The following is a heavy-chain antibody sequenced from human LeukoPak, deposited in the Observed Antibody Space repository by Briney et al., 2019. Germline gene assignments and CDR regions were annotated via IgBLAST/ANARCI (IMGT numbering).Heavy chain of an antibody. J-gene: IGHJ6*03. CDR1: GGSISSYY. CDR3: AYTESTSNYYYYMDV. V-gene: IGHV4-4*07. D-gene: IGHD2-2*01. Sequence: SETLSLTCTVSGGSISSYYWSWIRQPAGKGLEWIGRIYTSGSTSYNPSLKSRVTISVDTSKNQFSLKLSSVTAADTAVYYCAYTESTSNYYYYMDVWGKGTTVTVSS. CDR2: IYTSGST.